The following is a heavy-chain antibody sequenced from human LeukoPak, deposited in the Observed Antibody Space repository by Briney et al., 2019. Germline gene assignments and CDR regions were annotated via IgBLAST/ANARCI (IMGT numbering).Heavy chain of an antibody. V-gene: IGHV3-23*01. Sequence: PGGSLRLSCAASRFTFSNFAMSWVRQAPGKGLQWVSLISANGGGTYYADSVKGRFTISTDNSKNTLYLQMNSLRAEDTALYYCAKASGSGYGKDYFDYWGQGTLVTVSS. D-gene: IGHD1-26*01. CDR3: AKASGSGYGKDYFDY. CDR1: RFTFSNFA. J-gene: IGHJ4*02. CDR2: ISANGGGT.